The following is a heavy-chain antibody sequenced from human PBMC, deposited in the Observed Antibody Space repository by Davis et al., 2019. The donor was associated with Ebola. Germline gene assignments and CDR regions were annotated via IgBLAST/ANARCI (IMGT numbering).Heavy chain of an antibody. V-gene: IGHV3-23*01. J-gene: IGHJ5*02. D-gene: IGHD2-15*01. CDR2: ISGSGGST. Sequence: PGGSLKLSCAASGFTFSSYAMSWVRQAPGKGLEWVSAISGSGGSTYYADSVKGRFTISRDNSKNTLYLQMNSLRAEDTAVYYCAKSRTIVVVVAASTWGQGTLVTVSS. CDR3: AKSRTIVVVVAAST. CDR1: GFTFSSYA.